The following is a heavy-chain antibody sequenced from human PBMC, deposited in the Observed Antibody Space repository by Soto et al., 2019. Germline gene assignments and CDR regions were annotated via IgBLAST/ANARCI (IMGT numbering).Heavy chain of an antibody. J-gene: IGHJ4*02. Sequence: ASVKVSCKASGGTFSSYTISWVRQAPGQGLEWMGRIIPILGIANYAQKFQGRVTITADKSTSTAYMELSSLRSEDTAVYYCARLYSKYEQIGYWGQGTLVTVSS. CDR3: ARLYSKYEQIGY. CDR2: IIPILGIA. V-gene: IGHV1-69*02. CDR1: GGTFSSYT. D-gene: IGHD4-4*01.